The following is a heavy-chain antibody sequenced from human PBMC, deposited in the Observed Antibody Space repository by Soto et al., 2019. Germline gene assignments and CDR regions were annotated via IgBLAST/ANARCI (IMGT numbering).Heavy chain of an antibody. V-gene: IGHV1-69*13. CDR1: GGTFSSYA. D-gene: IGHD3-22*01. Sequence: SVKVSCKASGGTFSSYAISWVRQAPGQGLEWMGGIIPIFGTANYAQKFQGRVTITADESTSTAYMELSSLRSEDTAVYYCARSPPYYYDSSGYLFDYWCQGTLVSV. CDR3: ARSPPYYYDSSGYLFDY. CDR2: IIPIFGTA. J-gene: IGHJ4*02.